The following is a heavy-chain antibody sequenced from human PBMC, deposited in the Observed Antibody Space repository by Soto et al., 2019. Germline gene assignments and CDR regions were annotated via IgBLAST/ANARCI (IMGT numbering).Heavy chain of an antibody. CDR3: ASLGYCGSASCYRHYYYGMDV. CDR1: GGSISSSNW. V-gene: IGHV4-4*02. CDR2: IYHRGST. D-gene: IGHD2-2*02. J-gene: IGHJ6*02. Sequence: SETLSLTCAVSGGSISSSNWWSWGREPPGKGLEWIEEIYHRGSTNYNPSRKSRVTMSVDKSKNQFCLKLSSVTAADTAVYYCASLGYCGSASCYRHYYYGMDVWGQGTTVTVSS.